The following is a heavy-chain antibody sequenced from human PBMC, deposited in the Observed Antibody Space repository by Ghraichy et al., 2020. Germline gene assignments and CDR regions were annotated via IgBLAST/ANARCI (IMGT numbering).Heavy chain of an antibody. CDR2: INQDGGET. V-gene: IGHV3-7*01. CDR3: ARNDRDYGDYGNDY. CDR1: GFTFSSYW. D-gene: IGHD4-17*01. J-gene: IGHJ4*02. Sequence: GGSLRLSCAASGFTFSSYWMAWIRQAPGKGLEWLANINQDGGETYYVDSVKGRFTISRDNAKKSLYLQMNSLRVEDTAVYYCARNDRDYGDYGNDYWGPGX.